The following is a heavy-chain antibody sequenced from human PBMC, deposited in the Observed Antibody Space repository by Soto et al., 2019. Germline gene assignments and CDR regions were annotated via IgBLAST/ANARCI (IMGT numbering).Heavy chain of an antibody. D-gene: IGHD3-3*01. Sequence: PSETLSLTCDLSGSLPVGSLSTYFWTWIRQPPGKGLEWIGEINHSGSPNYSPSLRGRVTISLDTSKKQFSLNLSSVTAADTAVYFCARARFSQWSQDYYGLDVWGQGTTVTVSS. CDR3: ARARFSQWSQDYYGLDV. CDR1: GSLPVGSLSTYF. V-gene: IGHV4-34*01. CDR2: INHSGSP. J-gene: IGHJ6*02.